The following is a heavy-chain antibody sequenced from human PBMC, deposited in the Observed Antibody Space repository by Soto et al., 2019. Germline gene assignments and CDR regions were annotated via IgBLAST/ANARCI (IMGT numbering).Heavy chain of an antibody. D-gene: IGHD3-22*01. J-gene: IGHJ5*02. CDR1: GFTFSSSW. CDR3: ARIDYYYDSSNAGCFDP. V-gene: IGHV3-7*05. CDR2: IKPDGSEK. Sequence: EVQLVESGGDLVQPGGSLRLSCAASGFTFSSSWMSWVRQAPGKGLEWVATIKPDGSEKYYVDSVKGRFTISRDNAKNSLYLQMNSLRGDDTAVYYCARIDYYYDSSNAGCFDPWGQGTLVTVSS.